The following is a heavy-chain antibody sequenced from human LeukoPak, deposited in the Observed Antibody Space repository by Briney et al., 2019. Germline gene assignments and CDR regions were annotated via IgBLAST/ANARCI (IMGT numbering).Heavy chain of an antibody. Sequence: GGPLRLSCAASGFTFSSYAMSWVRQAPGKGLEWVSAISGSGGSTYYADSVKGRFTISRDNSQNTVDLQTNSLRAEDTAVYYCARERTRAADFDYWGQGTLVTVSS. CDR2: ISGSGGST. CDR1: GFTFSSYA. J-gene: IGHJ4*02. CDR3: ARERTRAADFDY. D-gene: IGHD6-25*01. V-gene: IGHV3-23*01.